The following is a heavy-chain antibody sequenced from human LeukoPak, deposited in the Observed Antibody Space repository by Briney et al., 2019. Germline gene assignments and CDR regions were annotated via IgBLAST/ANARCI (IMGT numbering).Heavy chain of an antibody. CDR3: ARGGAWSDY. CDR1: GGSIINHY. D-gene: IGHD6-19*01. CDR2: IYFTGST. Sequence: SETLSLTCAVSGGSIINHYWTWIRQPPGKGLEWIGYIYFTGSTNYNPSLKSRVTISVNTSKNQFSLQLNSVTAADTAVYFCARGGAWSDYWGQGALVTVSS. J-gene: IGHJ4*02. V-gene: IGHV4-59*11.